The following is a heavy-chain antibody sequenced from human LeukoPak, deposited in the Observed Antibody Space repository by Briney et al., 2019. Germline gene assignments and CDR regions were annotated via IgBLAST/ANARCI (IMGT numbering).Heavy chain of an antibody. D-gene: IGHD3-9*01. Sequence: KSSETLSLTCTVSGGSISSYYWSWIRQPPGKGLEWLGYIYYSGSTNYNPSLKSRVTISVDTSKNQFSLKLSSVTAADTAVYYCARFLGDYDILTGYYPLGWFDPWGQGTLVTVSS. J-gene: IGHJ5*02. V-gene: IGHV4-59*01. CDR3: ARFLGDYDILTGYYPLGWFDP. CDR1: GGSISSYY. CDR2: IYYSGST.